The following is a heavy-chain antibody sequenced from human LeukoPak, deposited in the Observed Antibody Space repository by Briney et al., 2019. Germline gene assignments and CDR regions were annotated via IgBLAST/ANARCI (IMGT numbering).Heavy chain of an antibody. CDR1: GGSISSGDYY. V-gene: IGHV4-39*07. CDR2: IYYSGST. CDR3: ARRFLELNYYYYYMDV. Sequence: SETLSLTCTVSGGSISSGDYYWSWIRQPPGKGLEWIGSIYYSGSTYYNPSLKSRVTISVDTSKNQFSLKLSSVTAADTAVYYCARRFLELNYYYYYMDVWGKGTTVTVSS. D-gene: IGHD3-3*01. J-gene: IGHJ6*03.